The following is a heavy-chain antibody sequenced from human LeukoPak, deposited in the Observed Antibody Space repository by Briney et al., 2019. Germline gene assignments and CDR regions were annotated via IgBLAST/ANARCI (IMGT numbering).Heavy chain of an antibody. J-gene: IGHJ6*02. Sequence: ASVKVSCKASGYTFTSYGISWVRLAPGQGLEWMGWISAYNGNTNYAQKLQGRVTMTTDTSTSTAYMELRSLRSDDTAVYYCARKEGDYYGSGRYGMDVWGQGTTVTVSS. CDR1: GYTFTSYG. CDR3: ARKEGDYYGSGRYGMDV. D-gene: IGHD3-10*01. CDR2: ISAYNGNT. V-gene: IGHV1-18*01.